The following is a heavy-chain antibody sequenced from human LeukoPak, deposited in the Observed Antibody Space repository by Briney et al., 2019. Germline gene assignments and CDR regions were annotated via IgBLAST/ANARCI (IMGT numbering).Heavy chain of an antibody. CDR2: IYHSGAT. CDR1: GGSISNYY. J-gene: IGHJ4*02. CDR3: ARKSPTSGSYGWYFDY. D-gene: IGHD1-26*01. Sequence: TSETLSLTCTVSGGSISNYYWSWIRQPPGKGLEWIGYIYHSGATNYNPSLRSRVTISVDTSNNQFSLNLRSVTAADTAIYYCARKSPTSGSYGWYFDYWGQGALVTVSS. V-gene: IGHV4-59*01.